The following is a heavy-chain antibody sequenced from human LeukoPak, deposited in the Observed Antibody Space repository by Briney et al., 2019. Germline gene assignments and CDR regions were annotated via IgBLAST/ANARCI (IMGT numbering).Heavy chain of an antibody. CDR1: GFTVSSTY. Sequence: GGSLRLSCAASGFTVSSTYMSWVRQAPGKGLEWVSIIYAGGSTYFADSVKGRFTISRDNAKNSLYLQMNSLRAEDTAVYYCAELGITMIGGVWGKGTTVTISS. V-gene: IGHV3-53*01. D-gene: IGHD3-10*02. CDR3: AELGITMIGGV. CDR2: IYAGGST. J-gene: IGHJ6*04.